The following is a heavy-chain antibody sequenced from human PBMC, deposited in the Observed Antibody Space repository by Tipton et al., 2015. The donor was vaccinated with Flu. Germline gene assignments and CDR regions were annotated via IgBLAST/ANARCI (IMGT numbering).Heavy chain of an antibody. D-gene: IGHD1-26*01. Sequence: SLRLSCAASGFTFSSYSMNWVRQAPGKGLEWVSSISSSSSYIYYADSVKGRFTIPRDNAKNSLYLQMNSLRAEDTAVYYCAKPRRGVGATTYYFDYWGQGTLVTVSS. V-gene: IGHV3-21*01. CDR1: GFTFSSYS. J-gene: IGHJ4*02. CDR2: ISSSSSYI. CDR3: AKPRRGVGATTYYFDY.